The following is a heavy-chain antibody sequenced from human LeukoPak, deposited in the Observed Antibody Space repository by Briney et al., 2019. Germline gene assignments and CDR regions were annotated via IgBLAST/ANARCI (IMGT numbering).Heavy chain of an antibody. V-gene: IGHV4-31*03. J-gene: IGHJ6*02. CDR3: ARASGYYYYYYGMDV. Sequence: SETLSLTCTVSGGSISSGGYYWSWIRQHPGKGLEWIGYIYYSGGTYYNPSLKSRVTISVDTSKNQFSLKLSSVTTADTAVYYCARASGYYYYYYGMDVWGQGTTVTVSS. CDR1: GGSISSGGYY. CDR2: IYYSGGT. D-gene: IGHD3-22*01.